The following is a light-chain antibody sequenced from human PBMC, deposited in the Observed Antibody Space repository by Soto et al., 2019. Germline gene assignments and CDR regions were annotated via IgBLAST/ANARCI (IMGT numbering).Light chain of an antibody. V-gene: IGLV2-11*01. CDR3: CSYAGSYTLV. CDR2: GVT. CDR1: SSDVGGSNY. J-gene: IGLJ3*02. Sequence: QSALTQPRSVSGSPGQSVTISCTGTSSDVGGSNYVSWYQQHPGKVPKLIISGVTKRPSGVPDRFSGSKSGNTASLTISGLQAEDEADYYCCSYAGSYTLVFGGGTKVTVL.